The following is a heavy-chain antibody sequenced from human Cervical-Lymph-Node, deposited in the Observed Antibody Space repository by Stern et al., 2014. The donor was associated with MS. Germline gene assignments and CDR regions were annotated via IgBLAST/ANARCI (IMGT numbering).Heavy chain of an antibody. CDR3: ARAVDCGGDCYHYGMDV. CDR2: ISYDGSNK. J-gene: IGHJ6*02. CDR1: GFTFSSYA. D-gene: IGHD2-21*02. V-gene: IGHV3-30*04. Sequence: VQLVESGGGVVQPGRSLRLSCAASGFTFSSYAMHWVRQAPGKGLEWVAVISYDGSNKYYADSVKGRFTIPRDNSKNTLYLQMNSLRAEDTAVYYCARAVDCGGDCYHYGMDVWGQGTTVTVSS.